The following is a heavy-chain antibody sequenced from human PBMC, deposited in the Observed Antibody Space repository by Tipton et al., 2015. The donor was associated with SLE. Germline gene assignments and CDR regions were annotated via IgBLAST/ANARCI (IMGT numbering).Heavy chain of an antibody. Sequence: TLSLTCTVSGGSISSYYWSWIRQPPGKGLEWIGEINHSGSTNYNPSLKSRVTISVDTSKNQFSLKLSSVTAADTAVYYCARRTQNGSSLFSFDSWGQGPLVPVSS. CDR2: INHSGST. J-gene: IGHJ4*02. CDR3: ARRTQNGSSLFSFDS. D-gene: IGHD6-6*01. V-gene: IGHV4-34*01. CDR1: GGSISSYY.